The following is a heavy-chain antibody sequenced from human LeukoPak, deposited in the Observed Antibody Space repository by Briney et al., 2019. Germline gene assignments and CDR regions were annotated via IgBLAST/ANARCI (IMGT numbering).Heavy chain of an antibody. CDR2: VYPGDSDS. D-gene: IGHD3-10*01. CDR3: ARRTYYYGSGSYPFDY. Sequence: GESLKISCKGSGYSFTSYWIGWVRQMPGKGLEWVAIVYPGDSDSRYSPSFQGQVTISADKSISTAYLQWSRLKASDTGIYYCARRTYYYGSGSYPFDYWGQGTRVTVSA. J-gene: IGHJ4*02. V-gene: IGHV5-51*01. CDR1: GYSFTSYW.